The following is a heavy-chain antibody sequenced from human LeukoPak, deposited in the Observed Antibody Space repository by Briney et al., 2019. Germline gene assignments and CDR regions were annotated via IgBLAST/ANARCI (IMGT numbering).Heavy chain of an antibody. CDR3: ARDPVRGVIIYPGYYFDY. D-gene: IGHD3-10*01. CDR1: GFTFSSYA. V-gene: IGHV3-30*04. CDR2: ISYDGSNK. Sequence: GRSLRLSCAASGFTFSSYAMHWVRQAPGKGLEWVAVISYDGSNKYYADSVKGRFTISRDNSKNTLYLQMNSLRAEDAAVYYCARDPVRGVIIYPGYYFDYWGQGTLVTVSS. J-gene: IGHJ4*02.